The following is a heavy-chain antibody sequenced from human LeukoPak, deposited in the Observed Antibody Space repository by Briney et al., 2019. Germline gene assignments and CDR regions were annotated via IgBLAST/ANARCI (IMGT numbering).Heavy chain of an antibody. CDR3: ARHAIYSGGYSYWFDP. V-gene: IGHV4-59*08. CDR1: GGSISSYY. D-gene: IGHD1-26*01. Sequence: PSETLSLTCTVSGGSISSYYWSWIRQPPGKRLEWIAFIYYTGSINYNPSLKSRASISLDTSKNLCSLRLSSVTAADTAVYYCARHAIYSGGYSYWFDPWGLGTLVTVSS. CDR2: IYYTGSI. J-gene: IGHJ5*02.